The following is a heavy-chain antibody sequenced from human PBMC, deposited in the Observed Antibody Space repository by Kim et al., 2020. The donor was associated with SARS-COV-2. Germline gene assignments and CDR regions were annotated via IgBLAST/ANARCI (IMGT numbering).Heavy chain of an antibody. Sequence: GGSLRLSCAASGFTFSSYAMSWVRQAPGKGLEWVSAISGSGGSTYYADSVKGRFTISRDNSKNTLYLQMNSLRAEDTAVYYCAKARIVLRYFDWPCGFDPWGQGTLVTVSS. CDR3: AKARIVLRYFDWPCGFDP. V-gene: IGHV3-23*01. CDR2: ISGSGGST. D-gene: IGHD3-9*01. CDR1: GFTFSSYA. J-gene: IGHJ5*02.